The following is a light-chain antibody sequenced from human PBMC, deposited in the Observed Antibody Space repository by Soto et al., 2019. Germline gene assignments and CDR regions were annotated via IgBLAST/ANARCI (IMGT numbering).Light chain of an antibody. Sequence: EIVLTQSPAILSLSPGERATLSCGASQRVSSNFLAWYQQIPGLAPRLLIYDASTRASGIPDRFSGSGSGTDITLTISRLEPEDFAVYYCQQYGYSPYTFGQGTKLEIK. CDR3: QQYGYSPYT. CDR2: DAS. V-gene: IGKV3D-20*01. CDR1: QRVSSNF. J-gene: IGKJ2*01.